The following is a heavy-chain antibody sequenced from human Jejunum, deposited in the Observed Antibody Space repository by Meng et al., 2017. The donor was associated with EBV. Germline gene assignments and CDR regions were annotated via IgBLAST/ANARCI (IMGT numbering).Heavy chain of an antibody. J-gene: IGHJ5*02. D-gene: IGHD4-17*01. Sequence: QVQLVQSGXEVKKXXXSVKVSCXASGYTFTDYYILWVRQVPGQRPEWMGWISPNSGATNYAQIFQGSVTFTTDTSITTAYMEMSSLRFEDTAVYFCTRAARVFGDYAWFGPWGQGTLVTVSS. CDR1: GYTFTDYY. CDR2: ISPNSGAT. CDR3: TRAARVFGDYAWFGP. V-gene: IGHV1-2*04.